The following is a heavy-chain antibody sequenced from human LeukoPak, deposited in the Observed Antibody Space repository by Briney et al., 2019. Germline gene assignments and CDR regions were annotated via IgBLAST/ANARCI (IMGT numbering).Heavy chain of an antibody. J-gene: IGHJ4*02. CDR1: GGSISSSSYY. Sequence: PSETLSLTCTVSGGSISSSSYYWGWIRQPPGKGLEWIGSIYYSGSTYYNPSLKSRVTISVGTSKNQFSLNLSSVTAADTAVYYCARLYYDSSGYYQICYFDYWGKGTLVTVSS. V-gene: IGHV4-39*01. CDR2: IYYSGST. D-gene: IGHD3-22*01. CDR3: ARLYYDSSGYYQICYFDY.